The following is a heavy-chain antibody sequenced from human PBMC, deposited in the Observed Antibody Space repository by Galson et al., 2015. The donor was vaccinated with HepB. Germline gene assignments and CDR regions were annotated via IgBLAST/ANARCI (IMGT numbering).Heavy chain of an antibody. J-gene: IGHJ5*02. Sequence: SLRLSCAASGFTFSSCNMNWVRQAPGKGLDWISYISATGTTIDYADSVKGRFIISRDNAKNSLYLQMNSLRVEDTAVYYCARDSRATFGEPNWFDPWGQGTLVIVSS. CDR2: ISATGTTI. D-gene: IGHD3-3*01. V-gene: IGHV3-48*03. CDR3: ARDSRATFGEPNWFDP. CDR1: GFTFSSCN.